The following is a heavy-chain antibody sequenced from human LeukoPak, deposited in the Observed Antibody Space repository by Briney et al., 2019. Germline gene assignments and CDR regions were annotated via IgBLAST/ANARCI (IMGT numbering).Heavy chain of an antibody. D-gene: IGHD6-19*01. CDR1: GFTFSSYG. J-gene: IGHJ4*02. CDR2: ISDTT. Sequence: GGSLRLSCAASGFTFSSYGMIWVRQAPGKGLEWVSGISDTTYYADSVKGRFTISRDNSKSMLYLQMNSLRIEDTATYYCAKFRADSSGWPFDYWGQGTLVTVSS. V-gene: IGHV3-23*01. CDR3: AKFRADSSGWPFDY.